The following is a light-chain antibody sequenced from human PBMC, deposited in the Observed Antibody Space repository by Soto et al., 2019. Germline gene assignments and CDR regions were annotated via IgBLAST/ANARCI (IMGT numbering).Light chain of an antibody. CDR2: GAS. J-gene: IGKJ4*01. CDR3: QQYAQWPVT. V-gene: IGKV3-15*01. CDR1: QSVTRS. Sequence: EIVMTQSPATLSVSPGERVTFSCRASQSVTRSLAWYQHKPGQSPRLLISGASTGATGIPARFSGGGSGTEFTLTINSLQSEDYAIYYCQQYAQWPVTCGGGTKVEIK.